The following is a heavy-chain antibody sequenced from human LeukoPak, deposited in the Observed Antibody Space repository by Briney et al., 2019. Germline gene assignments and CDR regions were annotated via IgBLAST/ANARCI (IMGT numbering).Heavy chain of an antibody. V-gene: IGHV3-30-3*01. D-gene: IGHD6-13*01. Sequence: GGSLRLSCAASGFTFSSYAMHWVRQAPGKGLEWVAVISYDGSNKYYADSVKGRFTIPRDNSKNTLYLQMNTLRHEGTAVYYCARGPRYSFYWGQGTLVSVSS. J-gene: IGHJ4*02. CDR3: ARGPRYSFY. CDR2: ISYDGSNK. CDR1: GFTFSSYA.